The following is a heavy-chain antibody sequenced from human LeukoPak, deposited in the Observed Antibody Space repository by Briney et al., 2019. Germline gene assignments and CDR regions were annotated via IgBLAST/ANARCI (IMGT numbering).Heavy chain of an antibody. CDR3: ARAHRYYDFWTAQMGDWFDP. Sequence: PSETLSLTCTVSGGTISSSSYYWGWIRQPPGKGLEWIGSIYYSGSTYYNPSLKSRVTISVDTSKNQYSLKLSSVTAADTAVYYCARAHRYYDFWTAQMGDWFDPWGQGTLVTVSS. CDR1: GGTISSSSYY. D-gene: IGHD3-3*01. J-gene: IGHJ5*02. V-gene: IGHV4-39*07. CDR2: IYYSGST.